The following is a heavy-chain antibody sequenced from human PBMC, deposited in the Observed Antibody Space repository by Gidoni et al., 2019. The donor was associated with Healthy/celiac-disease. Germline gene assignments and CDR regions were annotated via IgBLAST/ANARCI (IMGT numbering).Heavy chain of an antibody. V-gene: IGHV3-49*05. J-gene: IGHJ6*02. CDR1: GFTFGAYA. CDR3: TRDGSTIYYYYGMDV. CDR2: IRSKAYGGTT. D-gene: IGHD1-26*01. Sequence: EVQLVESGGGLVKPGRSLRLSCTASGFTFGAYAMSWFRQAPGKGLEWVGFIRSKAYGGTTEYAASVKGRFTISRDDSKSIAYLQMNSLKTEDTAVYYCTRDGSTIYYYYGMDVWGQGTTVTVSS.